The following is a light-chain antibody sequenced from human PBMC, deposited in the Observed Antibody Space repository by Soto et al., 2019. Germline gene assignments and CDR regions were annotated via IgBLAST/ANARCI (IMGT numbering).Light chain of an antibody. CDR1: SSDVGGYDH. CDR2: EVT. Sequence: QSVLTQPRSASGSPGQSVTIPCTGTSSDVGGYDHVSWYQQHPGKAPKLMIYEVTKRPAGVPDRFSGSKSGNTASLTVSGLQAEDEADYFCSSDAGNYNYVFGTGTKV. V-gene: IGLV2-8*01. J-gene: IGLJ1*01. CDR3: SSDAGNYNYV.